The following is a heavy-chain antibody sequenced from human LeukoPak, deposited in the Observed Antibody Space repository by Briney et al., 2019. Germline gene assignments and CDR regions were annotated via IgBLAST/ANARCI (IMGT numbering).Heavy chain of an antibody. D-gene: IGHD3-22*01. J-gene: IGHJ4*02. CDR3: ARHGDSSGYYYFDY. CDR2: ITPIFGTA. Sequence: SVKVSCKASGGTFSSYAISWVRQAPGQGLEWMGGITPIFGTANYAQKFQGRVTITTDESTSTAYMELSSLRSEDTAVYYCARHGDSSGYYYFDYWGQGTLVTVSS. CDR1: GGTFSSYA. V-gene: IGHV1-69*05.